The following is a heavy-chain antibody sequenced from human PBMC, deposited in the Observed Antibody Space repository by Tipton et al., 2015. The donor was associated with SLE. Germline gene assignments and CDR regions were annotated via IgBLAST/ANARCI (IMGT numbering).Heavy chain of an antibody. V-gene: IGHV3-64*04. CDR3: AKEYCTNGVCSFDY. CDR2: ISSNGGST. D-gene: IGHD2-8*01. Sequence: SLRLSCSASGFTFSSYAMHWVRQAPGKGLEYVSAISSNGGSTYYADSVKGRFTISRDNSKNTLYLQMNSLRAEDTAVYYCAKEYCTNGVCSFDYWGQGTLVTVSS. J-gene: IGHJ4*02. CDR1: GFTFSSYA.